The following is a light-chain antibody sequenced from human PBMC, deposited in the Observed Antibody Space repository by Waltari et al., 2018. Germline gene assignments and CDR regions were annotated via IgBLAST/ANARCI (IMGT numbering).Light chain of an antibody. CDR3: QQCYSTPYT. V-gene: IGKV4-1*01. J-gene: IGKJ2*01. Sequence: DIVMTQSPDSLAVSLGERGTINCRSRQNLLYNSDNKNYLAWFQQKPGQPPKLLIYWASTRESGVPDRFSGSGSGTEFTLTISSLQAADVAVYYCQQCYSTPYTFGQGTKLEIK. CDR2: WAS. CDR1: QNLLYNSDNKNY.